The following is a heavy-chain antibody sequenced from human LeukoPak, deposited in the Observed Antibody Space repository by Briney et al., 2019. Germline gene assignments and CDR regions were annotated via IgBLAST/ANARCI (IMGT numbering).Heavy chain of an antibody. D-gene: IGHD6-6*01. CDR1: GYTFPSYF. CDR2: INPTGGST. J-gene: IGHJ4*02. V-gene: IGHV1-46*01. CDR3: ARTAARRFDY. Sequence: ASVKVSCKASGYTFPSYFMHWVRQAPGQGLEWMGIINPTGGSTTYAQKFQGRVTMTRDTSTSTVYMELSSLRSDDTAVYYCARTAARRFDYWGQGALVTVSS.